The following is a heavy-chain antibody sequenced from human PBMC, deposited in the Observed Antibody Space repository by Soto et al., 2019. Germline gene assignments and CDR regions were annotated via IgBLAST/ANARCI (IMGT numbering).Heavy chain of an antibody. V-gene: IGHV3-23*01. CDR3: ANTGIAVAGTSG. D-gene: IGHD6-19*01. Sequence: GGALRLSCASSVFTFISYAMSWVRQAPGKGLEWVSAISGSGGSTYYADSVKGRSTISRDNSKNTLYLQMNSLRAEDTAVYYCANTGIAVAGTSGWGQGTLVTVSS. CDR1: VFTFISYA. J-gene: IGHJ4*02. CDR2: ISGSGGST.